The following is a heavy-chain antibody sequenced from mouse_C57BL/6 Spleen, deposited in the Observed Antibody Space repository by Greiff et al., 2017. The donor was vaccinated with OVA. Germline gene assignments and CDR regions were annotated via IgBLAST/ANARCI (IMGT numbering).Heavy chain of an antibody. CDR2: ISGGGGNT. Sequence: EVHLVESGGGLVKPGGSLKLSCAASGFTFSSYTMSWVRQTPEKRLEWVATISGGGGNTYYPDSVKGRFTISRDNAKNTLYLQRSSLRSEDTALYYCARRMDGPNLDWYFDVWGTGTTVTVSS. D-gene: IGHD2-3*01. V-gene: IGHV5-9*01. J-gene: IGHJ1*03. CDR3: ARRMDGPNLDWYFDV. CDR1: GFTFSSYT.